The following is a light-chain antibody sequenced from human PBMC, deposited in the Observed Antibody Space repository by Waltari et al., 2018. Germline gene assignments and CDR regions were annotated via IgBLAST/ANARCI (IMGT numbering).Light chain of an antibody. J-gene: IGKJ1*01. Sequence: EIVLLQSPGTLSLSTGERATLSCRASQSVGRTLTWYQQIPGQAPRLLIYGASSRATDIPDRFSGSGSGTDFSLTISRLEHEDFAVYYCQHYVRLPVTFGQGTKVEIK. CDR2: GAS. V-gene: IGKV3-20*01. CDR3: QHYVRLPVT. CDR1: QSVGRT.